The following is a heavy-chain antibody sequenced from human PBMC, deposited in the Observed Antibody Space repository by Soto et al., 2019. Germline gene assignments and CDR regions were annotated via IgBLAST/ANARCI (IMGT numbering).Heavy chain of an antibody. CDR2: IRSKAYGGTT. D-gene: IGHD3-3*01. CDR3: TRVGEVDFWSGYFDY. Sequence: PGGSLTLSCTASGFTFGDYAMSWVRQAPGNGLEWVGFIRSKAYGGTTEYAASVKGRFTISRDDSKSIAYLQMNSLKTEDTAVYYCTRVGEVDFWSGYFDYWGQGTLVTVSS. J-gene: IGHJ4*02. V-gene: IGHV3-49*04. CDR1: GFTFGDYA.